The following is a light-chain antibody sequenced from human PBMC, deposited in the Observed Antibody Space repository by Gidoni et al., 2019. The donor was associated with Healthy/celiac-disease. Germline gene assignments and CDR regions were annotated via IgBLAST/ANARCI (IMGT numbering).Light chain of an antibody. CDR1: QDISNY. Sequence: DIQMTQSPSSLSASVGDRVTITCQASQDISNYLNWYQQKPGKAPKLLIYDASNLETGVPSRFSGSGSGTDFTFTINRLQPEDIATYYCQQYDNLPRLTFGGGTKVEIK. J-gene: IGKJ4*01. CDR2: DAS. CDR3: QQYDNLPRLT. V-gene: IGKV1-33*01.